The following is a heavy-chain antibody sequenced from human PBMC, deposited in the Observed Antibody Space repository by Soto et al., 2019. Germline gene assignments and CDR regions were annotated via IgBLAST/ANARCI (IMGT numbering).Heavy chain of an antibody. J-gene: IGHJ3*02. CDR2: ISAYNGNT. V-gene: IGHV1-18*01. Sequence: ASVKVSCKASGYTFTSYGISWVRQAPGQGLEWMGWISAYNGNTNYAQKLQGRVTMTTDTSTSTAYMELRSLRSDDTAVYYCARDLAAYSSGPQGVFDIWGQGTMVTVSS. CDR3: ARDLAAYSSGPQGVFDI. CDR1: GYTFTSYG. D-gene: IGHD6-19*01.